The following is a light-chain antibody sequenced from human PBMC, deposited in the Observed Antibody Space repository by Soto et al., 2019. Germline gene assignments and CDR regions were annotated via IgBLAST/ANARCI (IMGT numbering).Light chain of an antibody. CDR3: QQSYNTPLT. Sequence: IQMTQSPSSLSASVGDRVAITCRASRGINNYLNWYQQKAGKAPNLLIYAASNVPTGVPSRFNASGSGTDFTLTINGLQPEDVATYFCQQSYNTPLTFGGGTKVEIK. CDR1: RGINNY. J-gene: IGKJ4*01. V-gene: IGKV1-39*01. CDR2: AAS.